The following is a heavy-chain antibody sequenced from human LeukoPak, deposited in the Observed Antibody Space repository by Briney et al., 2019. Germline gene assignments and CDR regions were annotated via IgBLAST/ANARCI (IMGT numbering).Heavy chain of an antibody. J-gene: IGHJ4*02. CDR2: ISGSGGST. CDR3: AKDRGVVRGDY. D-gene: IGHD2-21*01. V-gene: IGHV3-23*01. CDR1: GFNFSNYA. Sequence: PGGSLRLSCAASGFNFSNYAMSWVRQAPGKGLEWVSGISGSGGSTYYADSVKGRFTISRDNSKNTLSLQMNSLRAEDTAVYYCAKDRGVVRGDYWGQGTLVTVSS.